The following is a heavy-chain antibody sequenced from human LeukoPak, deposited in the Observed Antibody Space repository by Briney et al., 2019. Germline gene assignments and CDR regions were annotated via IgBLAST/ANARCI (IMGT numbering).Heavy chain of an antibody. J-gene: IGHJ4*02. V-gene: IGHV1-69*04. Sequence: SVKVSCKASGGTFSTLGISWVRQAPGQGLEWMGRIVPILGITDYAQKFQGRVTITADKSTSTAYMELSRLRFEDTAFYYCARDRSIVGSNMGLDYWGQGTQVTVSS. CDR3: ARDRSIVGSNMGLDY. D-gene: IGHD1-26*01. CDR1: GGTFSTLG. CDR2: IVPILGIT.